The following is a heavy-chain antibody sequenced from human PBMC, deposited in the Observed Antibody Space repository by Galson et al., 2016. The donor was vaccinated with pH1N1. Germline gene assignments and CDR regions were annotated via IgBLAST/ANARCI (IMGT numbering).Heavy chain of an antibody. Sequence: PALVKPPQTLTMTCTFSGISDIRVSWFRQPPGKALGWLARIDWDDENFYSPSLKTRLTISKDTSRTQVVIIMTNMAPVDTATYYCADHPSGEGIAHSGQGSLVTDAS. V-gene: IGHV2-70*04. CDR3: ADHPSGEGIAH. D-gene: IGHD3-16*01. CDR1: GISDIR. J-gene: IGHJ4*01. CDR2: IDWDDEN.